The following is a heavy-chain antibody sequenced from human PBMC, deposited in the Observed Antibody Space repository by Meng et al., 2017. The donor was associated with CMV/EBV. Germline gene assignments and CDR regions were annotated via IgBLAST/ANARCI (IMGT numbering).Heavy chain of an antibody. Sequence: GSLRLSCTVFGGSISSSSYYWGWIRQPPGKGLEWIGSIYYSGSTYYNPSLKSRVTISVGTSKNQFSLKLSSVTAADTAVYYCARDHHTHGFLESYYGMDVWGQGTTVTVSS. J-gene: IGHJ6*02. V-gene: IGHV4-39*07. CDR2: IYYSGST. CDR1: GGSISSSSYY. CDR3: ARDHHTHGFLESYYGMDV. D-gene: IGHD3-3*01.